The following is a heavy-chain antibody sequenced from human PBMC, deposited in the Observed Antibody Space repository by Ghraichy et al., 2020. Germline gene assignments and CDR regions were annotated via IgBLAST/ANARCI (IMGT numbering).Heavy chain of an antibody. J-gene: IGHJ4*02. CDR3: ASRYSGGWGSGIDY. D-gene: IGHD6-19*01. V-gene: IGHV3-53*01. CDR1: GFTVSSNY. CDR2: IYSGGST. Sequence: GGSLRLSCAASGFTVSSNYMSWVRQAPGKGLEWVSVIYSGGSTYYADSVKGRFTISRDNSKNTLYLQMNTLRAEDTAVYYCASRYSGGWGSGIDYWGQGTLVTVSS.